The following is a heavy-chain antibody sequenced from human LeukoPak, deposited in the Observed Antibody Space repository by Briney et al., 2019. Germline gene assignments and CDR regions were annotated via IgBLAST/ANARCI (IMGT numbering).Heavy chain of an antibody. CDR2: IYYSGST. Sequence: SETLSLTCTVSGGSISSYYWSWIRQPPGKGLEWIGYIYYSGSTNYNPSLKSRVTISVDTSKNQFSLKLSSVTAADTAVYYCARLRTHSGGWYEGYYYYMDVWGKGTTVTASS. CDR1: GGSISSYY. V-gene: IGHV4-59*01. J-gene: IGHJ6*03. CDR3: ARLRTHSGGWYEGYYYYMDV. D-gene: IGHD6-19*01.